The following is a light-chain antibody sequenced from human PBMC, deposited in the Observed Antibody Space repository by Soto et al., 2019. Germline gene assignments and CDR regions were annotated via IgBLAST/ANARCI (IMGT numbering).Light chain of an antibody. V-gene: IGKV1-39*01. CDR1: QTISTY. Sequence: DIQMTQSPSSLSASVGDRVTITCRASQTISTYLNWYQQKPGKAPKLLIYAASTLQSGVPSRFSGRRSGTYFTLTINSLQPEDFATYYCQQSHGIPYTFGQGTKLEIK. J-gene: IGKJ2*01. CDR3: QQSHGIPYT. CDR2: AAS.